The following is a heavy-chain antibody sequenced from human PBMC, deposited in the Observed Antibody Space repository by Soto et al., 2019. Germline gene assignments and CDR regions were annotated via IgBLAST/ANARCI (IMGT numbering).Heavy chain of an antibody. D-gene: IGHD3-10*01. CDR3: ARDRDDYGSGNYYNRIDF. CDR1: GGIFRTYA. CDR2: IIPIFGTP. Sequence: QVKRVQSGAEVKKPGSSGRVSCKASGGIFRTYALSWLRKPPGQGLEWMGGIIPIFGTPNYEQRFQGRVTITADESTTTSYMELSRLKSEDTAVYYCARDRDDYGSGNYYNRIDFWGQGTLVTVSS. V-gene: IGHV1-69*01. J-gene: IGHJ4*02.